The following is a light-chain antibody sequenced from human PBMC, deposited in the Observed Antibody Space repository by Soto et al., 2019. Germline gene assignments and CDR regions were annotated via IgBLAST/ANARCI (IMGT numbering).Light chain of an antibody. CDR1: QSISNY. CDR3: QQSYSTPFT. CDR2: AAS. J-gene: IGKJ3*01. V-gene: IGKV1-39*01. Sequence: DLQMTQSPSSLSASVGDRVTITCRASQSISNYLNWYQQKPGKAPNLLIYAASSLQSGVPSRFSGSGSGTDFTLTISSLQPEDFATYYCQQSYSTPFTFGPGTKVDIK.